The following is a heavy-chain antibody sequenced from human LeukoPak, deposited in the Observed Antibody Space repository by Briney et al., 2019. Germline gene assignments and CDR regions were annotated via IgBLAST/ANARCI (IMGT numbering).Heavy chain of an antibody. CDR3: ATPLDYYDTSGYHQGGD. V-gene: IGHV3-7*03. J-gene: IGHJ4*02. D-gene: IGHD3-22*01. CDR1: GFPSSSYW. CDR2: IKQDGSKK. Sequence: GGSLRLSCVASGFPSSSYWMTWVRQAPGKGLEWVANIKQDGSKKNYVDSVKGRFTISRDNAKNSLYLQMNSLRAEDTAVYYCATPLDYYDTSGYHQGGDWGQGTLVTVSS.